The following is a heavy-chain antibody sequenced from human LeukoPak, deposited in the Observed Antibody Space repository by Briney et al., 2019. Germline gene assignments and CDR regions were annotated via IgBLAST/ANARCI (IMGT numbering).Heavy chain of an antibody. CDR3: ARGAIYCSSTSCYPYDPMGYYYYGMDV. V-gene: IGHV1-69*13. CDR2: IIPIFGTA. Sequence: SVKVSCKASGGTFSSYAISWVRQAPGQGLEWMGGIIPIFGTANYAQKFQGRVTITADESTSTAYMELSSLRSEDTAVYYCARGAIYCSSTSCYPYDPMGYYYYGMDVWGQGTTVTVSS. CDR1: GGTFSSYA. D-gene: IGHD2-2*01. J-gene: IGHJ6*02.